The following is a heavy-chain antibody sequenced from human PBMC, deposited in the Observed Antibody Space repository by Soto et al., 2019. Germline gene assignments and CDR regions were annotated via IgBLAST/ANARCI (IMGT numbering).Heavy chain of an antibody. CDR3: ATLTYSNWFDP. CDR1: GGTFSSYA. CDR2: IIPIFGTA. V-gene: IGHV1-69*06. D-gene: IGHD4-4*01. Sequence: RASVKVSCKASGGTFSSYAISWVRQAPGQGLEWMGGIIPIFGTANYAQKFQGRVTITADKSTSTAYMELSSLRSEDTAVYYCATLTYSNWFDPWGQGTLVTVSS. J-gene: IGHJ5*02.